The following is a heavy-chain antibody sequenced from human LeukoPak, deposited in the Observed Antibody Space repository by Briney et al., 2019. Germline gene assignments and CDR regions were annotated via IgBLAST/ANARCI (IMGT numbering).Heavy chain of an antibody. Sequence: ASVKVSCKASGYTFTSYYVHWVRQAPGQGLEWMGIINPSGGSTSYAQKFQGRVTMTRDTSTSTVYMELSSLRSEDTAVYYCARDVPAAIRALDPWGQGTLVTVAS. CDR2: INPSGGST. D-gene: IGHD2-2*01. J-gene: IGHJ5*02. CDR1: GYTFTSYY. CDR3: ARDVPAAIRALDP. V-gene: IGHV1-46*01.